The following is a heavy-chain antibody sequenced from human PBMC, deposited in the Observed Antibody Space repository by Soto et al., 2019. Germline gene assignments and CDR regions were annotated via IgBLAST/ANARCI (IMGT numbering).Heavy chain of an antibody. CDR3: ARYQEKGDCTNEYCGMDV. J-gene: IGHJ6*04. CDR1: GGTFSSYA. D-gene: IGHD2-8*01. Sequence: QVQLVQSGAEVKKPGSSVKVSCKASGGTFSSYAISWVRQAPGQGLEWMGGIIPIFGTANYAQKFQGRVTITADESTSTAYMELSSLRSEDTAVYYCARYQEKGDCTNEYCGMDVWGKGTTVTVSS. V-gene: IGHV1-69*01. CDR2: IIPIFGTA.